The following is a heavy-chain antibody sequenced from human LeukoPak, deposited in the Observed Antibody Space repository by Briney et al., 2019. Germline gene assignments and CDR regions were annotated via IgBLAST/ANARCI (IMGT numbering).Heavy chain of an antibody. CDR3: ATMIFGGGFDY. CDR1: GFTFSSYW. Sequence: GGSLRLSCVASGFTFSSYWMSWVRQAPGKGLEWVANIKEDGGEENYVDSVKGRFTISRDNAKKSLYLQMHSLRAEDTALYYCATMIFGGGFDYWGQGTLVTVSS. CDR2: IKEDGGEE. D-gene: IGHD3/OR15-3a*01. V-gene: IGHV3-7*01. J-gene: IGHJ4*02.